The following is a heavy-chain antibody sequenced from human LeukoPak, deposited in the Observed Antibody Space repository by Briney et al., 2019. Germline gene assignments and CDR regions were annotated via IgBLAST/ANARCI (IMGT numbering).Heavy chain of an antibody. J-gene: IGHJ4*02. CDR2: IYYTGIT. CDR1: GGSINNYY. Sequence: KPSETLSLTCIVSGGSINNYYWSWVRQSPGRGLEWIGYIYYTGITNYNPALRSRVILPVDTSKNQFSLKLRSVTAADTAVYFCARASSTPGSGYYPFDYWGQGTLVTVSS. V-gene: IGHV4-59*01. CDR3: ARASSTPGSGYYPFDY. D-gene: IGHD3-3*01.